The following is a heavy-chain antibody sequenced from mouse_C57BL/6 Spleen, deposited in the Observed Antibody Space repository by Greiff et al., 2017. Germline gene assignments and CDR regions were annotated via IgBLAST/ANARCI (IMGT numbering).Heavy chain of an antibody. CDR2: ISSGSSTI. Sequence: EVKLVESGGGLVKPGGSLKLSCAASGFTFSDYGMHWVRQAPEKGLEWVAYISSGSSTIYYADTVKGRFTISIDNDKNTLFLQMTSLRSEDTAMYYCARYGSSHAMDYGGQGASVTVSS. CDR1: GFTFSDYG. CDR3: ARYGSSHAMDY. D-gene: IGHD1-1*01. J-gene: IGHJ4*01. V-gene: IGHV5-17*01.